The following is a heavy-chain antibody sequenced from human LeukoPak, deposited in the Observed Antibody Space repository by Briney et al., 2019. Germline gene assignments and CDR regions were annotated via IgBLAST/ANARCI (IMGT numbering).Heavy chain of an antibody. CDR1: GFTFSSYS. CDR2: ISSSSSYI. J-gene: IGHJ6*03. Sequence: GGSLRLSCAASGFTFSSYSMNWVRQAPGKGLEWVSSISSSSSYIYYADSVKGRFTISRDNAKNSLYLQMNSLRAEDTAVYYCARDWKSPYYYYYYMDVWGKGTTVTVSS. D-gene: IGHD1-1*01. CDR3: ARDWKSPYYYYYYMDV. V-gene: IGHV3-21*01.